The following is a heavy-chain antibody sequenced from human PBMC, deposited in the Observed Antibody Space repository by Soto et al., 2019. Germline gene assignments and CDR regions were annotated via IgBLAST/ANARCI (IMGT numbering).Heavy chain of an antibody. Sequence: GGSLRLSCAASGFTFSIYSMNWVRQAPGKGLEWVSLISGSGGSTHYADSVEGRFTISRDNSKNTLYLEMDSLRAEDTAVYYCAKVVNYDVLAGYYKGPDYYGMDVWGQGTTVTVSS. CDR3: AKVVNYDVLAGYYKGPDYYGMDV. J-gene: IGHJ6*02. V-gene: IGHV3-23*01. CDR2: ISGSGGST. D-gene: IGHD3-9*01. CDR1: GFTFSIYS.